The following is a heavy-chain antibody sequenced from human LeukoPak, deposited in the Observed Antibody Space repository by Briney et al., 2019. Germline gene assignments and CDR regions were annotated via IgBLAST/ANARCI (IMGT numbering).Heavy chain of an antibody. D-gene: IGHD3-16*01. CDR2: ISPSGGST. V-gene: IGHV1-46*01. Sequence: GASVKVSCKAFGYTFTSNYMHWVRQAPGQGPEWMGVISPSGGSTTYAQKFQGRVTITRNTSISTAYMELSSLRSEDTAVYYCARGNVENWFDPWGQGTLVTVSS. CDR1: GYTFTSNY. J-gene: IGHJ5*02. CDR3: ARGNVENWFDP.